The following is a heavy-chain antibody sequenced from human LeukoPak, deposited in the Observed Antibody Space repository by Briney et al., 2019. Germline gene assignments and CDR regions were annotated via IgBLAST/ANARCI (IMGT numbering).Heavy chain of an antibody. J-gene: IGHJ3*02. Sequence: SETLSLTCTVSGGSLSTYYWSWIRQTPGQGLEWIGCIYYTGSANYNPSLRSRGTISVDTSKNQFSLKLTSVTAADTAVYYCARGSITVVPAFDIWAKGQWSPSLQ. CDR1: GGSLSTYY. CDR3: ARGSITVVPAFDI. V-gene: IGHV4-59*12. D-gene: IGHD4-23*01. CDR2: IYYTGSA.